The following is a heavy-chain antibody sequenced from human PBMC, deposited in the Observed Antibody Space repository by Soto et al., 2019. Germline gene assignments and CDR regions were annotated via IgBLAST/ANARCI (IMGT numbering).Heavy chain of an antibody. CDR1: GGTFSSYT. CDR3: ARDPGGITMPY. CDR2: IIPILGIA. D-gene: IGHD3-10*01. V-gene: IGHV1-69*08. Sequence: QVQLVQSGAEVKKPGSSVKVSCKASGGTFSSYTISWVRQAPRQGLEWMGRIIPILGIANYAQKFQGRVTITADKSTSTAYMELSSLRSEDTAVYYCARDPGGITMPYWGQGTLVTVSS. J-gene: IGHJ4*02.